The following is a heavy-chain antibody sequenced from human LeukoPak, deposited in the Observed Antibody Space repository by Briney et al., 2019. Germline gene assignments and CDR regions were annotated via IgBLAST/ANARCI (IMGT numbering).Heavy chain of an antibody. CDR3: ARGEGIFDY. CDR1: GFSFSDYY. J-gene: IGHJ4*02. CDR2: IYSGGST. V-gene: IGHV3-66*01. Sequence: GGSLRLSCAASGFSFSDYYMSWVRQAPGKGLEWVSVIYSGGSTYYADSVKGRFTISRDNSKNTLYLQMNSLRAEDTAVYYCARGEGIFDYWGQGTLVTVSS.